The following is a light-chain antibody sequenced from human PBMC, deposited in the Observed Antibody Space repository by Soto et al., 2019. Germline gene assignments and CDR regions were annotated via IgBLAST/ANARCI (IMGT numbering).Light chain of an antibody. J-gene: IGKJ3*01. CDR3: QQFGSSPFT. CDR1: QSVSSSY. CDR2: GAS. V-gene: IGKV3-20*01. Sequence: EIVLTQSPGTLSLSPGERATLSCRASQSVSSSYLAWYQQKPGQAPRLLIYGASSRATGIPDRFSGSGSGTDFIRTISRLEPEDFAVYYCQQFGSSPFTFGPGTKVDIK.